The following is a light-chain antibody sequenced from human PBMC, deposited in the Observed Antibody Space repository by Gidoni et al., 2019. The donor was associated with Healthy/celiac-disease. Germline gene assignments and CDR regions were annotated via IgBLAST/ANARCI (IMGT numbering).Light chain of an antibody. CDR3: QQSYSTPET. J-gene: IGKJ3*01. CDR1: QSISSY. Sequence: DIQMTQSPSSLSSSVGDRVTIPCRASQSISSYLNWYQQKPGQAPKLLIYAASSLQSGVPSRFSGSGSGTDFTLTISSLQPEDFATYYCQQSYSTPETFGPGTKVDIK. CDR2: AAS. V-gene: IGKV1-39*01.